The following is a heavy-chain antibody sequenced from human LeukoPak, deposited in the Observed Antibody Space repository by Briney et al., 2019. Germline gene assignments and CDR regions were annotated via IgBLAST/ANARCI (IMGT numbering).Heavy chain of an antibody. V-gene: IGHV3-74*01. Sequence: PGGSLRLSCAASGFTFSSYWMHWVRQAPGKGLVWVSRINTDGSSTSYADSVKGRFTISRDNAKNTLYLQMNSLRAEDTAVCYCARGATGAAQGYWGQGSLVTVSS. CDR1: GFTFSSYW. CDR2: INTDGSST. CDR3: ARGATGAAQGY. J-gene: IGHJ4*02. D-gene: IGHD1-1*01.